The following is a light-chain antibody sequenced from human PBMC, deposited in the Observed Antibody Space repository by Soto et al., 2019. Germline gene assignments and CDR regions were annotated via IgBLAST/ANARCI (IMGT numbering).Light chain of an antibody. CDR2: AAS. V-gene: IGKV1D-12*01. CDR1: QAISSW. CDR3: QQANSPGT. J-gene: IGKJ4*01. Sequence: DIQMTQSPSSVSASVGDRVTIACRASQAISSWLAWYQQKPGRAPKLLIYAASSLKSGVPSRFSGSGSGTDFTLTISSLQPEDFATYYCQQANSPGTFGGGTKVEIK.